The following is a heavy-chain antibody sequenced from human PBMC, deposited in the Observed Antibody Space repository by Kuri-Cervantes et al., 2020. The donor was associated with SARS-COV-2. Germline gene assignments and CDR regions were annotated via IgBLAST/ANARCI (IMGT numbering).Heavy chain of an antibody. Sequence: GGSLRLSCAASGFTFTYAWMSWVRQAPGKGLEWVANIKQDGSEKYYVDSVKGRFTISRDNAKNSLYLQMNSLRAEDTAVYYCARERSPTYYYGSGSFAREYNWFDPWGQGTLVTVSS. CDR1: GFTFTYAW. J-gene: IGHJ5*02. CDR3: ARERSPTYYYGSGSFAREYNWFDP. D-gene: IGHD3-10*01. V-gene: IGHV3-7*01. CDR2: IKQDGSEK.